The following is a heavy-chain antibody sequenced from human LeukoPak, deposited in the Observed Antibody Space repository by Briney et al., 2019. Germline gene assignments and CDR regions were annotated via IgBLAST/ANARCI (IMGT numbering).Heavy chain of an antibody. J-gene: IGHJ4*02. CDR2: IYYSGST. D-gene: IGHD6-19*01. Sequence: NASETLSLTCTVSGGSISSYYWSWIRQPPGKGLEWIGYIYYSGSTNYNPSLKSRVTISVDTSKNQFSLKLSSVTAADTAVYYCAREWAFVAVAGLGQQEGLDYWGQGTLVTVSS. CDR1: GGSISSYY. CDR3: AREWAFVAVAGLGQQEGLDY. V-gene: IGHV4-59*01.